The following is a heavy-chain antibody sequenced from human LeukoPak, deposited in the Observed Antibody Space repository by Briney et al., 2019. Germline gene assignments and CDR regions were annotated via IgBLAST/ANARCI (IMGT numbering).Heavy chain of an antibody. CDR1: GYTFTSYD. CDR3: ARGRSTGYPYYFEY. CDR2: MNPNSGST. J-gene: IGHJ4*02. D-gene: IGHD5-12*01. V-gene: IGHV1-8*03. Sequence: VASVKVSCKASGYTFTSYDINWVRQATGQGLEWMGWMNPNSGSTGYAQKFQGRVTITRNTSISTAYMGLSGLRSEDTAVYYCARGRSTGYPYYFEYWGQGTLVTVSS.